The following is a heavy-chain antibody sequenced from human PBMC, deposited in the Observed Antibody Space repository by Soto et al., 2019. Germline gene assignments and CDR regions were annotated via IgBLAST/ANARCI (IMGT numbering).Heavy chain of an antibody. CDR2: ISSSSSYI. D-gene: IGHD5-12*01. CDR3: ASDQSVARRFDY. J-gene: IGHJ4*02. Sequence: PGGSLRLSCAASGFTFSSYSMNWVRQAPGKGLEWVSSISSSSSYIYYADSVKGRFTISRDNAKNSLYLQMNSLRAEDTAVYYCASDQSVARRFDYWGQGTLVTVYS. V-gene: IGHV3-21*01. CDR1: GFTFSSYS.